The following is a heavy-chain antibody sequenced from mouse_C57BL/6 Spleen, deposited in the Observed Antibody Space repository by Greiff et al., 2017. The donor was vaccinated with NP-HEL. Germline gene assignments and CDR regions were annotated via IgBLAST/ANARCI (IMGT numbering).Heavy chain of an antibody. D-gene: IGHD5-5*01. CDR1: GYTFTDYE. V-gene: IGHV1-15*01. Sequence: QVQLQQSGAELVRPGASVTLSCKASGYTFTDYEMHWVKQTPVHGLEWIGAIDPETGGTAYNQKFKGKAILTADKSSSTAYMELRSLTSEDSAVYYCTRTSTTLNYFDYWGQGTTLTVSS. CDR2: IDPETGGT. J-gene: IGHJ2*01. CDR3: TRTSTTLNYFDY.